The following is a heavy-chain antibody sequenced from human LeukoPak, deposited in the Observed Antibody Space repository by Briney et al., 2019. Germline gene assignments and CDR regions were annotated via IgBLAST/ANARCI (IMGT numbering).Heavy chain of an antibody. CDR2: IYYSGST. CDR3: ARDGLVGPARDYYYYYMDV. Sequence: PSETLSLTCTVSGGSISSYYWSWIRQPPGKGLEWIGYIYYSGSTNYNPSLKSRVTISVDTSKNQFSLKLSSVTAADTALYYCARDGLVGPARDYYYYYMDVWGKGTTVTVSS. CDR1: GGSISSYY. J-gene: IGHJ6*03. D-gene: IGHD2-8*02. V-gene: IGHV4-59*01.